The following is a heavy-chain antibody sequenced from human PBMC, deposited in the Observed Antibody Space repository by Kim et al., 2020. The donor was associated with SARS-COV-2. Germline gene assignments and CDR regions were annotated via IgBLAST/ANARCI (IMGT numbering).Heavy chain of an antibody. V-gene: IGHV3-21*01. D-gene: IGHD6-13*01. Sequence: GGSLRLSCAASGFTFSSYSMNWVRQAPGKGPEWVSSISSSSSYIYYADSVKGRFTISRDNAKNSLYLQMNSLRAEDTAVYYCARDRGSSWFYYYGMDVWGQGTTVTVSS. J-gene: IGHJ6*02. CDR1: GFTFSSYS. CDR3: ARDRGSSWFYYYGMDV. CDR2: ISSSSSYI.